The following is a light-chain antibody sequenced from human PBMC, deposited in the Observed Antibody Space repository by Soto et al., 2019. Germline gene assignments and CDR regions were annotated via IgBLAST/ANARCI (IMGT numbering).Light chain of an antibody. Sequence: IQMTQSPSSLSASVGDRVTITCRASQSIIRNLNLYQQKPGKAPELLIYTASNLQSGVPSRFSGSGSGTDFALTISSLQSEDSEVYYCQQSHSSPLSFGGGTKVEFK. CDR2: TAS. V-gene: IGKV1-39*01. CDR3: QQSHSSPLS. J-gene: IGKJ4*01. CDR1: QSIIRN.